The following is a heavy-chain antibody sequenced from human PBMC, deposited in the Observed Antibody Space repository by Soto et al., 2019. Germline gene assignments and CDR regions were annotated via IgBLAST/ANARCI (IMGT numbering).Heavy chain of an antibody. Sequence: TSETPSLTCAGYGGSFSGYYWTRIPQPPGTGLEWIGEINHSGSTNYNPSLKSRVTISVDTSKNQFSLKLTSVTAADTAVYYCARDKITGLFDYWGQGTLVTVSS. D-gene: IGHD2-8*02. J-gene: IGHJ4*02. CDR3: ARDKITGLFDY. CDR2: INHSGST. V-gene: IGHV4-34*01. CDR1: GGSFSGYY.